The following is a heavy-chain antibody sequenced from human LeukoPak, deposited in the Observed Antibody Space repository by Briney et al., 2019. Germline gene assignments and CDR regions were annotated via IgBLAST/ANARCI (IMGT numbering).Heavy chain of an antibody. J-gene: IGHJ4*02. CDR1: GFTFGDYA. V-gene: IGHV3-49*03. D-gene: IGHD3-10*01. CDR2: IRSKAYGGTT. CDR3: TSSERHSLADY. Sequence: GGSLRLSCAASGFTFGDYAMSWFRQAPGKGLEWVGFIRSKAYGGTTEYAASVKGRFTISRDDSKSIAYLQMNSLITEDTAVYYCTSSERHSLADYWGQGTLVTVSS.